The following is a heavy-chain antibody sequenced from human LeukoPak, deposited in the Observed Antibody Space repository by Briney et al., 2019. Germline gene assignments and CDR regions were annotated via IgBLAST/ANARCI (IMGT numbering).Heavy chain of an antibody. CDR3: ARDLGPSYESSGYSSY. J-gene: IGHJ4*02. CDR1: GFTFSSYW. Sequence: GGSLRLSCAASGFTFSSYWMSWVRQAPGKGLEWVANIKQDGSEKYYVDSVKGRFTISRDNAKNSLYLQMNSLRAEDTAVYYCARDLGPSYESSGYSSYWGQGTLVTVSS. CDR2: IKQDGSEK. D-gene: IGHD3-22*01. V-gene: IGHV3-7*01.